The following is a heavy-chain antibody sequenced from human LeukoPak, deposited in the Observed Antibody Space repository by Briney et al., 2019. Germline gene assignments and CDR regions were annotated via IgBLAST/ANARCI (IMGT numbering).Heavy chain of an antibody. CDR1: GFTFSSYG. J-gene: IGHJ4*02. CDR2: ISGSGGST. CDR3: AKAGSYSSGWGY. Sequence: GGSLRLSCAASGFTFSSYGMSWVRQAPGKGLEWVSAISGSGGSTYYADSVKGRFTISRDNSKNTLYLQMNSLRAEDTAVYYCAKAGSYSSGWGYWGQGTLVTVSS. V-gene: IGHV3-23*01. D-gene: IGHD6-19*01.